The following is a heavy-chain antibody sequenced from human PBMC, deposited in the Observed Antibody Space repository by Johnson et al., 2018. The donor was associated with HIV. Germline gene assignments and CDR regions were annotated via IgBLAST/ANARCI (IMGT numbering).Heavy chain of an antibody. V-gene: IGHV3-30*18. Sequence: QMLLVESGGGVVQPGGSLKLSCAASGFNFSSYGMHWVRQAPGKGLEWVAVISYDGSNKYYADSVKGRFTISRDNSKNTLYLQMNSLRAEDTAVYYCAKDVELHGAFDIWGQGTMVTVSS. CDR3: AKDVELHGAFDI. D-gene: IGHD1-26*01. CDR2: ISYDGSNK. J-gene: IGHJ3*02. CDR1: GFNFSSYG.